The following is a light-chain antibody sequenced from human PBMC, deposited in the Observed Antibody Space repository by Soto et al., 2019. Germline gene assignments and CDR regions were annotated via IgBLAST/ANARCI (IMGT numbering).Light chain of an antibody. J-gene: IGLJ1*01. CDR3: SSYTSSGLYV. Sequence: QSALTQPASVSGSPGQSITISCTGTSSDVGGYNYVSWYQQHPGKAPKLMIYDVSNRPSGVSNRFSGSKSGNTASLTISGLQAEDEADYYCSSYTSSGLYVFGTGTTVTVL. CDR1: SSDVGGYNY. CDR2: DVS. V-gene: IGLV2-14*01.